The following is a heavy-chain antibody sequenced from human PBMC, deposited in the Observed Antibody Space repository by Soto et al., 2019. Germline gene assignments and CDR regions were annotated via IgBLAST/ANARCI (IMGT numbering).Heavy chain of an antibody. D-gene: IGHD6-6*01. CDR3: ARHSFSNSPYYYGMDV. V-gene: IGHV5-51*01. J-gene: IGHJ6*02. CDR2: IYPGDSDT. CDR1: GYSFTSYW. Sequence: GESLKISCKGSGYSFTSYWIGWVRQMPGKGLEWMGIIYPGDSDTRYSPSFQGQVTISADKSISTAYLQWSSRKASDTAMYYCARHSFSNSPYYYGMDVWGQGTTVTAP.